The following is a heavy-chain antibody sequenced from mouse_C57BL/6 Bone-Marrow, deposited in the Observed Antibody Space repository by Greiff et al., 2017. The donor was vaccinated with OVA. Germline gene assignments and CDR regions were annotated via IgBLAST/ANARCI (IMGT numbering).Heavy chain of an antibody. CDR2: IDPSDSYT. D-gene: IGHD2-1*01. CDR1: GYTFTSYW. V-gene: IGHV1-59*01. J-gene: IGHJ2*01. Sequence: QVQLQQPGAELVRPGTSVKLSCKASGYTFTSYWMHWVKQRPGQGLEWIGVIDPSDSYTYYNQKFKGKATLTVDTSYSTAYMQPSSLTSEDSAVYYCARPRYYGNFDYWGKGTTLTVSS. CDR3: ARPRYYGNFDY.